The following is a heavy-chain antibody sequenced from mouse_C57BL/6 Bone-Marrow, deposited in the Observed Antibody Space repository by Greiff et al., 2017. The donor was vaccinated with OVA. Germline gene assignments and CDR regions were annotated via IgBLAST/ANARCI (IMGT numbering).Heavy chain of an antibody. CDR3: TDYGSRDY. D-gene: IGHD1-1*01. CDR2: IDPENGDT. Sequence: VQLQQSGAELVRPGASVKLSCTASGFNIKDDYMHWVKQRPEQGLEWIGWIDPENGDTEYASKFQGKATITADTSSNTAYLQLSSLTSEDTAVYYCTDYGSRDYWGQGTTLTVSS. J-gene: IGHJ2*01. CDR1: GFNIKDDY. V-gene: IGHV14-4*01.